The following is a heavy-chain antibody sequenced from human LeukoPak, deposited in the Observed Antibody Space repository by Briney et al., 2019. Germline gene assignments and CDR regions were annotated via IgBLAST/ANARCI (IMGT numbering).Heavy chain of an antibody. V-gene: IGHV3-7*05. Sequence: GGSLRLSCAASGFTFSNYWMSWVRQAPGKGLEWVANMNQDRSERYYVDSVKGRFTISRDNAKNSLYLLLNSLRAEDTAVYLCAREMSYGDSFNYWGQGTLVTVSS. D-gene: IGHD4-17*01. CDR3: AREMSYGDSFNY. CDR1: GFTFSNYW. CDR2: MNQDRSER. J-gene: IGHJ4*02.